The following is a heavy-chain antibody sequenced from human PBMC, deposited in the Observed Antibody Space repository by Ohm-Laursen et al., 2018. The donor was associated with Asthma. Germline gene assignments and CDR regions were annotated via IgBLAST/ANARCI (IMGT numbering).Heavy chain of an antibody. Sequence: SLRLSCTASGFTFSTYGMHWVRQAPGKGLEWVAVISYDGSNKYYADSVKGRFTISRDNSKNTLYLQMNSLRAEDTAVYYCARSSDSSDSDVHDCWGQGTLVPVSS. D-gene: IGHD6-19*01. CDR2: ISYDGSNK. CDR3: ARSSDSSDSDVHDC. CDR1: GFTFSTYG. J-gene: IGHJ4*02. V-gene: IGHV3-30*03.